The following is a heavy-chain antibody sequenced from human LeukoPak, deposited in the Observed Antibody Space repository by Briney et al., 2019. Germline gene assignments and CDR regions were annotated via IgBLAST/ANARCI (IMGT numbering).Heavy chain of an antibody. D-gene: IGHD5-24*01. CDR3: ARYRRDIDGYNSFDY. CDR1: GYSFTSYW. J-gene: IGHJ4*02. Sequence: GESLKISCKGSGYSFTSYWIGWVRQMPGKGLEWMGIIYPGDSGTRYSPSFQGQVTISADKSISTAYPQWSSLKASDTAMYYCARYRRDIDGYNSFDYWGQGTLVTVSS. V-gene: IGHV5-51*01. CDR2: IYPGDSGT.